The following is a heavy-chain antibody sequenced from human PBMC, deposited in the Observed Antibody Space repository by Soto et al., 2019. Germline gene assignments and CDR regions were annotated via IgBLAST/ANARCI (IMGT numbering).Heavy chain of an antibody. CDR1: GFTFSSYA. CDR2: ISGSGGST. CDR3: AKENGYSSSWFEFDY. V-gene: IGHV3-23*01. D-gene: IGHD6-13*01. J-gene: IGHJ4*02. Sequence: EVQLLESGGGLVQPGGSLRLSCAASGFTFSSYAMSWVRQAPGKGLEWVSAISGSGGSTYYADSVKRRFTLSRDNSKNTLYLQMNSLRAEDTAVYYCAKENGYSSSWFEFDYWGQGTLVTVSS.